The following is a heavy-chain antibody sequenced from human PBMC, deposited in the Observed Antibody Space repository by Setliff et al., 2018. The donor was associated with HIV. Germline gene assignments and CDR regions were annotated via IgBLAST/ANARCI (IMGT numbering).Heavy chain of an antibody. V-gene: IGHV3-48*01. D-gene: IGHD2-15*01. CDR3: ARGRCSGGSCLFDS. J-gene: IGHJ4*02. CDR2: IDSNSGVV. Sequence: GGSLRLSCAASGFSFSISTMNWVRQAPGKGLEWVSYIDSNSGVVYYADSVVDRFTISRDNDKKSLYLHADRLTVDDTAIYYCARGRCSGGSCLFDSWGQGTLVTVSS. CDR1: GFSFSIST.